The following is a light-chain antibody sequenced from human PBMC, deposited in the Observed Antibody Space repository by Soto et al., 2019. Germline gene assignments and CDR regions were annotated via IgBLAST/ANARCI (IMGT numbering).Light chain of an antibody. CDR1: ESLITKA. CDR3: QQYGVSPLT. V-gene: IGKV3-20*01. CDR2: GAF. J-gene: IGKJ3*01. Sequence: EIVLTQSPGTLSLSPGETATVSCRATESLITKALAWYQQKPGQAPRLLIYGAFPRDAAIPDRFNGSGSGTDCALTISRLELEDSAVYYCQQYGVSPLTFGPGTKVEIK.